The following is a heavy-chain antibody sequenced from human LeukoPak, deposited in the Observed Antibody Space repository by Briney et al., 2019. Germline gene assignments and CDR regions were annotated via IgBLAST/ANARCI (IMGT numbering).Heavy chain of an antibody. D-gene: IGHD4-23*01. V-gene: IGHV3-7*03. CDR2: INQNGGVK. CDR3: TRTVNSASDF. Sequence: PGGSLRLSCVASGFTFSHSWMTWVRQAPGKGLEWVATINQNGGVKYYVDSVKGRFTISRDNAKTSLFLQMNSLRIDDTAMYYCTRTVNSASDFWGQGTLVTVSS. J-gene: IGHJ4*02. CDR1: GFTFSHSW.